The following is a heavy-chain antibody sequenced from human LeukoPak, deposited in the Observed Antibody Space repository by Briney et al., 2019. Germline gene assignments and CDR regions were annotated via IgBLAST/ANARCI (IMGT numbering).Heavy chain of an antibody. V-gene: IGHV3-7*02. CDR1: GFTFSSIW. CDR3: ARNGGPHGMDV. D-gene: IGHD3-16*01. Sequence: GGSLRLSCATSGFTFSSIWMSWVRQAPGKGLEWVANIKHDGSETNYVDSVKGRFTISRDNAKNSLHLQMNSLRVEDTAVYYCARNGGPHGMDVWGQGTTVTVSS. J-gene: IGHJ6*02. CDR2: IKHDGSET.